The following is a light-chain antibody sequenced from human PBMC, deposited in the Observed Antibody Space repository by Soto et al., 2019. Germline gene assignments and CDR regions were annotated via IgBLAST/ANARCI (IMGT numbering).Light chain of an antibody. V-gene: IGLV2-14*01. J-gene: IGLJ1*01. CDR1: SSDVGGYNF. CDR3: STYTGISTYV. CDR2: DVT. Sequence: QSALTQPASVSGSPGQSITISCTGTSSDVGGYNFVSWYQQHPDKAPKLMIYDVTNRPSGVSNRFSGSKSGNTASLTISGLQGEDEADYYCSTYTGISTYVVGNGTKLTVL.